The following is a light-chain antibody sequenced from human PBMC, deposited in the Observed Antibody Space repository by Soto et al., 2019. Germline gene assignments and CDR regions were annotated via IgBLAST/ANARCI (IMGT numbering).Light chain of an antibody. V-gene: IGKV1-5*01. CDR1: QYISVW. J-gene: IGKJ1*01. CDR3: QQYNSYWT. Sequence: IQLTQSPSTLSASVGDRVTITCRASQYISVWLAWYQQRPGKVPNLLIYDASTLESGVPSRFSGSGSGTEFTLTINNLQPDDFATYYCQQYNSYWTFGQGTKVDIK. CDR2: DAS.